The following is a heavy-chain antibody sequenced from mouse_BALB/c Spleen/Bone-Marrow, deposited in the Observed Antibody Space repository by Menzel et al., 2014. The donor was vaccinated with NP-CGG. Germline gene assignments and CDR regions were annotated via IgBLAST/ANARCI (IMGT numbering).Heavy chain of an antibody. J-gene: IGHJ2*01. Sequence: EVQLVESGGGLVQPGGSLRLSCATSGFTFTDYYMSWVRQPPGKALEWLGFIRNKANGYTTEYSASVKGRFTISRDNSQSILYLQMNTLRAEDSATYYCARGGNDLDYWGQGTTLTVSS. CDR1: GFTFTDYY. CDR2: IRNKANGYTT. V-gene: IGHV7-3*02. D-gene: IGHD2-3*01. CDR3: ARGGNDLDY.